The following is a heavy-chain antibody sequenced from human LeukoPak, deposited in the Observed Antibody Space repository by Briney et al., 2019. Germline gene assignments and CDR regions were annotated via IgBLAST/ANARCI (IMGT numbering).Heavy chain of an antibody. J-gene: IGHJ4*02. V-gene: IGHV3-33*01. D-gene: IGHD3-22*01. CDR3: ARGMHDSSGLWS. CDR2: IWYDGSSK. Sequence: PGGSLRLSCAASGFTFSSYGMHWVRQAPGKGLGWVAVIWYDGSSKYYADSVKGRFTISRDNSKNTLYLQMNSLRAEDTAVYYCARGMHDSSGLWSWGQGTLVTVSS. CDR1: GFTFSSYG.